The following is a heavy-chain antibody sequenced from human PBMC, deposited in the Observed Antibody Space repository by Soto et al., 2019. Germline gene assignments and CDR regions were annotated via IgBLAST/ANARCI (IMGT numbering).Heavy chain of an antibody. V-gene: IGHV1-8*01. J-gene: IGHJ6*03. CDR2: MNPNSGNT. D-gene: IGHD2-2*01. CDR3: ARAGYCSSTSCYGRYYYYYMDV. CDR1: GYTFTSYD. Sequence: QVQLVQSGAEVKKPGASVKVSCKASGYTFTSYDINWVRQATGQGLEWMGWMNPNSGNTGYAQKFLGRVTMTRNTSISTAYMELSRLRSEGTAVYYCARAGYCSSTSCYGRYYYYYMDVWGKGTTVIVSS.